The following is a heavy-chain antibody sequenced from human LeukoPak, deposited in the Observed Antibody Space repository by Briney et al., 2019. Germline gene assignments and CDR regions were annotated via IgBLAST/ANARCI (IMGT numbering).Heavy chain of an antibody. D-gene: IGHD3-22*01. CDR3: AATEVITGSYFQH. CDR1: GGSISSAPYF. Sequence: PSETLSLTCTVSGGSISSAPYFWSWIRQAAGKGLEWIGRIQVSGSTDYNPSLKSRLTMSVDTSKNQFSLKLSSVTAADTAVYYCAATEVITGSYFQHWGQGTLVTVSS. CDR2: IQVSGST. J-gene: IGHJ1*01. V-gene: IGHV4-61*02.